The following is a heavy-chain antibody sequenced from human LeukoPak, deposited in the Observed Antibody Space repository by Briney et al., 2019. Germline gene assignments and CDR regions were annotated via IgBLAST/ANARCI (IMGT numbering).Heavy chain of an antibody. CDR1: GYTFTNYD. CDR3: ARGLRREQQLLRAFDY. D-gene: IGHD6-13*01. CDR2: MNPNSGNT. J-gene: IGHJ4*02. Sequence: GASVRVSCKASGYTFTNYDINWVRQASGQGLEWMGWMNPNSGNTGSAQKFQGRVTMTSNTSISTAYMELSSLRSEDRAVYYCARGLRREQQLLRAFDYWGQGTPVTVSS. V-gene: IGHV1-8*01.